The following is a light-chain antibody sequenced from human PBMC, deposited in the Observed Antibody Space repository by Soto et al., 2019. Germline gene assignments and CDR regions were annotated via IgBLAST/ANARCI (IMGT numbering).Light chain of an antibody. CDR3: QQYENRPYT. CDR1: RDVGSD. CDR2: AAS. Sequence: QITQSPASLSASVGEKIIITCRASRDVGSDVSWYQQKPGQAPKLLIYAASNLYTGVPSRFSGSRSGTKFTLTISSLQPEDNATYYCQQYENRPYTFGPGTKVDIK. V-gene: IGKV1-6*01. J-gene: IGKJ3*01.